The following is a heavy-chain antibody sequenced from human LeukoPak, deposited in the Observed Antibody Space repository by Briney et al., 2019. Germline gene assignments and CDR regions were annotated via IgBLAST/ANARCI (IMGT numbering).Heavy chain of an antibody. CDR1: GGSISSGSYY. J-gene: IGHJ4*02. CDR2: IYTSGST. D-gene: IGHD1-26*01. V-gene: IGHV4-61*02. Sequence: SQTLSLTCTVSGGSISSGSYYWSWIRQPAGEGLEWIGRIYTSGSTNYDPSLKSRVTISVDTSKNQFSLKLSSVTDADTAVYYCARGHSGSYYCYFDYWGQGTLVTVSS. CDR3: ARGHSGSYYCYFDY.